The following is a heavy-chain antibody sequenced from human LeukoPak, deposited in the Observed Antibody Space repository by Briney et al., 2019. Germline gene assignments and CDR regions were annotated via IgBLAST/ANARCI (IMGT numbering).Heavy chain of an antibody. V-gene: IGHV3-53*01. CDR2: MYGRGDT. CDR3: ARDAPQVPAAGVLAS. J-gene: IGHJ5*02. D-gene: IGHD6-13*01. CDR1: GFTVSDNY. Sequence: GGSLRLSCAASGFTVSDNYMSWVRQAPGKGLEWVSVMYGRGDTYYADSVKGRFTFSRDISKNTLYLQMNGLRTEDTAMYYCARDAPQVPAAGVLASWGQGTLVTVSS.